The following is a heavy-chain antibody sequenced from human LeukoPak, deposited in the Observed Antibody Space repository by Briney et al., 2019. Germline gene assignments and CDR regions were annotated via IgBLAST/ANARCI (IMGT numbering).Heavy chain of an antibody. Sequence: PGGSLRLSCAASGFTFSSYSMNWVRQAPGKGLEWVAVISYDGSNKYYADSVKGRFTISRDNSKNTLYLQMNSLRAEDTAVYYCARGSLAARTYYFDYWGQGTLVTVSS. V-gene: IGHV3-30*03. J-gene: IGHJ4*02. CDR3: ARGSLAARTYYFDY. D-gene: IGHD6-6*01. CDR2: ISYDGSNK. CDR1: GFTFSSYS.